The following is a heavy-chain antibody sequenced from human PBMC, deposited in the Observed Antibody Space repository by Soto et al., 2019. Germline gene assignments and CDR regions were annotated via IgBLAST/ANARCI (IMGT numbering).Heavy chain of an antibody. J-gene: IGHJ6*02. CDR2: IYPGDSDT. V-gene: IGHV5-51*01. CDR1: GYSFTSYW. D-gene: IGHD6-13*01. Sequence: GESLKISCKGSGYSFTSYWIGWVRQMPGKGLEWMGIIYPGDSDTRYSPSFQGQVTISADKSISTAYLQWSSLKASDTAMYYCARTGYSSSWPRYYYYGMDVWGQGTTVTVSS. CDR3: ARTGYSSSWPRYYYYGMDV.